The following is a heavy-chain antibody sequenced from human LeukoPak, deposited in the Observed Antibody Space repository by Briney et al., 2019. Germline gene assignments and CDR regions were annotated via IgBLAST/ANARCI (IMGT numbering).Heavy chain of an antibody. Sequence: ASVKVSCKVSGYTLTELSMHWVRQAPGKGLEWMGGFDPEDGETIYAQKFQGRVTMTRDMSTSTDYMELSSLRSEDTAIYYCARDNTVGDNAWWFDPWGQGTLVTVSS. J-gene: IGHJ5*02. V-gene: IGHV1-24*01. D-gene: IGHD4-23*01. CDR2: FDPEDGET. CDR1: GYTLTELS. CDR3: ARDNTVGDNAWWFDP.